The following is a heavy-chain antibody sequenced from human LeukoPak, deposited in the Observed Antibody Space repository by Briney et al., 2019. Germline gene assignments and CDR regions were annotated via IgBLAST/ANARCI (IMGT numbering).Heavy chain of an antibody. CDR2: IHYSGST. D-gene: IGHD5-12*01. V-gene: IGHV4-31*03. J-gene: IGHJ4*02. CDR3: ARVIGYDQLDY. Sequence: SETLSLTCTVSGGSISSGDYYWSWIRQHPGKGLEWIGYIHYSGSTYYNPSLKSRVSISVSTSNNRFSLQLSSVTAADTAVYYCARVIGYDQLDYWGQGTLVTVPS. CDR1: GGSISSGDYY.